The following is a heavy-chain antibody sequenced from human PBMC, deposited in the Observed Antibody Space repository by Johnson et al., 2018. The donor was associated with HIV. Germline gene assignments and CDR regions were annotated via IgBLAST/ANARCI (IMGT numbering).Heavy chain of an antibody. D-gene: IGHD3-22*01. Sequence: EVQLVESGGGVVRPGGSLRLSCAASGFTFDDYGMSWVRQAPGKGLEWVSGITWNGGSTGYADSVKGRFTISRDNAKNSLYLQMNSLRAEDTALYYCARSVGYYDSSGYYYVDAFDIWGQGTMVTVSS. CDR1: GFTFDDYG. V-gene: IGHV3-20*04. CDR2: ITWNGGST. J-gene: IGHJ3*02. CDR3: ARSVGYYDSSGYYYVDAFDI.